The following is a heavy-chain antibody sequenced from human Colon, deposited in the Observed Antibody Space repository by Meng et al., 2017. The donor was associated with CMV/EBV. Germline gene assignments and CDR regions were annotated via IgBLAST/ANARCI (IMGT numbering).Heavy chain of an antibody. D-gene: IGHD1-1*01. CDR2: VYYSGSA. J-gene: IGHJ4*02. CDR3: ARGVGHAANNSLDH. Sequence: SETLSLTCTVSGDSLRDHYWSWIRQPPGKGLEWMGYVYYSGSATYSPSLRSRITISVDTSRNQISLKLRSVTAADTVMYFCARGVGHAANNSLDHWGQGTLVTVSS. CDR1: GDSLRDHY. V-gene: IGHV4-59*11.